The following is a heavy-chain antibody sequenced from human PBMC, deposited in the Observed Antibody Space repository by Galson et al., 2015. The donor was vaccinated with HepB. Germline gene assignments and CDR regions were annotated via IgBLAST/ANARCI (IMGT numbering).Heavy chain of an antibody. Sequence: PALVKPTQTLTLTCTFSGFSLSTSGVGVGWIRQPPGKAPEWLALIYWDDDKRYSPSLKSRLTITKDTSKNQVVLTMTNMDPVDTATYYCAHHNEGLDYWGQGTLVTVSS. CDR2: IYWDDDK. J-gene: IGHJ4*02. CDR1: GFSLSTSGVG. CDR3: AHHNEGLDY. V-gene: IGHV2-5*02. D-gene: IGHD2-8*01.